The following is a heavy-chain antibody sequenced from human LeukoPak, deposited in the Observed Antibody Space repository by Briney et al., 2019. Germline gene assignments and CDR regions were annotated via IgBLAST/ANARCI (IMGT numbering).Heavy chain of an antibody. D-gene: IGHD6-13*01. J-gene: IGHJ4*02. V-gene: IGHV4-59*12. CDR2: IYHSGST. Sequence: SETLSLTCTVSGGSISSYYWSWIRQPPGKGLEWIGYIYHSGSTYYNPSLKSRVTISVDRSKNQFSLKLSSVTAADTAVYYCARASIAAAGGLDYWGQGTLVTVSS. CDR1: GGSISSYY. CDR3: ARASIAAAGGLDY.